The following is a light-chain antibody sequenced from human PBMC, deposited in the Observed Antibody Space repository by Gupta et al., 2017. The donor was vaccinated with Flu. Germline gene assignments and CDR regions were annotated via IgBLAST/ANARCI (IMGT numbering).Light chain of an antibody. J-gene: IGKJ1*01. CDR1: QSLVYSDGNTV. CDR3: RQGEHWHWA. V-gene: IGKV2-30*01. Sequence: VALGQPASISCRSSQSLVYSDGNTVLHWFQQRPGQSPRRLIYLVSHRDSGVPDRFSGSGSGTDFTLKISRVEAEDVGVYFCRQGEHWHWAFGQGTKVEIK. CDR2: LVS.